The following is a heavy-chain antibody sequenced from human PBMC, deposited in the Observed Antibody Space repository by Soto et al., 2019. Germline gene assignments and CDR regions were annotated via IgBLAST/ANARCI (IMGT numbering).Heavy chain of an antibody. CDR2: INPNSGGT. D-gene: IGHD2-21*02. J-gene: IGHJ4*02. CDR1: GYTFTGYY. CDR3: ARDLEGIVVVTAIFDY. V-gene: IGHV1-2*02. Sequence: QVQLVQSGAEVKKPGASVKVSCKASGYTFTGYYMHWVRQAPGQGLEWMGWINPNSGGTNYAQKFQGRVTMTRDKSISTAYMELSRLRSDDTAVYYCARDLEGIVVVTAIFDYWGQGTLVTVSS.